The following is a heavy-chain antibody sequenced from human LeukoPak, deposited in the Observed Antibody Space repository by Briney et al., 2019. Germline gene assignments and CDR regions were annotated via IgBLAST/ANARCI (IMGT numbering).Heavy chain of an antibody. V-gene: IGHV3-48*03. CDR2: ISSSGSTI. J-gene: IGHJ2*01. CDR3: ASTPSSSSRYFDL. Sequence: PGGSLRLSCAASGFTFSGYEMNWVRQAPGKGLEWVSYISSSGSTIYYADSVKGRFTISRDNAKNSLYLQMNSLRAEDTAVYYCASTPSSSSRYFDLWGRGTLVTASS. CDR1: GFTFSGYE.